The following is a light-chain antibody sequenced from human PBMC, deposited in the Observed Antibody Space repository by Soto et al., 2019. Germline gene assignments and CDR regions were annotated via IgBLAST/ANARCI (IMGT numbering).Light chain of an antibody. V-gene: IGKV3-20*01. J-gene: IGKJ5*01. CDR2: GAS. Sequence: EIVLTQSPGTLSLSPGERATLSCRASQSVSSNYLAWYQQTPGQAPRLLIYGASSRATGIPDRFSGSGSGTDFRLTISRLEPEDFAVYYCQHYGNSPITFGQGTRLEIK. CDR3: QHYGNSPIT. CDR1: QSVSSNY.